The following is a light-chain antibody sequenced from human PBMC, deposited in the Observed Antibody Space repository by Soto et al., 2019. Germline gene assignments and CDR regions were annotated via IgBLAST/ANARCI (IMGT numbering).Light chain of an antibody. J-gene: IGLJ3*02. CDR1: TGAVTSGHH. CDR3: LRYYGGALPNWV. CDR2: SIS. Sequence: QAVVTQEPSLTGSPGGTVTLTCASSTGAVTSGHHPNWLQHKPGQAPRALIDSISNKHSWTPYRFSGSLLGDKAALTLSGVHPADEDEYYCLRYYGGALPNWVFGGGTKLTVL. V-gene: IGLV7-43*01.